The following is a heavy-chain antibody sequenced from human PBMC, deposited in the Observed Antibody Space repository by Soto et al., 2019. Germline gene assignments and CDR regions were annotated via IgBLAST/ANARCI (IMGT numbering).Heavy chain of an antibody. V-gene: IGHV4-39*01. CDR2: VYYSGST. CDR1: GGSISSISSY. CDR3: ARQSEYYYASGRAAPLDGMDV. Sequence: SETLSLTCTVSGGSISSISSYWGWIRQAPGKGLEWIGNVYYSGSTYSNPSLKSRLTISADTSKNQFSLKLSSVTAADTAVYFCARQSEYYYASGRAAPLDGMDVWGQGTTVT. J-gene: IGHJ6*02. D-gene: IGHD3-10*01.